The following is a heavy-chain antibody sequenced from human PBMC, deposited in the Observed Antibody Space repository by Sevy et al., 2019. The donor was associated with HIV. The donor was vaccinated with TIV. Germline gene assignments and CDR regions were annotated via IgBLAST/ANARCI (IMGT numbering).Heavy chain of an antibody. CDR1: GGSIASYY. J-gene: IGHJ4*02. D-gene: IGHD3-10*01. CDR3: ARGEDIWFGKGDYFEY. CDR2: IYYDGST. V-gene: IGHV4-59*01. Sequence: SETLSLTCTVSGGSIASYYWSWIRQPPGKGLEWIGNIYYDGSTKYNPSLKSRVTISVDKSKNQFSLNLTSVTAADTAVYYCARGEDIWFGKGDYFEYWGRGTLVTVSS.